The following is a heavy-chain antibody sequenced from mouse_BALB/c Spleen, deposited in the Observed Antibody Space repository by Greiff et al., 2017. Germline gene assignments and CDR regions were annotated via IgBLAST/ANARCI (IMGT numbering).Heavy chain of an antibody. J-gene: IGHJ4*01. CDR2: IWGDGST. CDR1: GFSLTGYG. V-gene: IGHV2-6-7*01. Sequence: VQVVESGPGLVAPSQSLSITCTVSGFSLTGYGVNWVRQPPGKGLEWLGMIWGDGSTDYNSALKSRLSISKDNSKSQVFLKMNSLQTDDTARYYCAREVWYYAMDYWGQGTSVTVSS. CDR3: AREVWYYAMDY.